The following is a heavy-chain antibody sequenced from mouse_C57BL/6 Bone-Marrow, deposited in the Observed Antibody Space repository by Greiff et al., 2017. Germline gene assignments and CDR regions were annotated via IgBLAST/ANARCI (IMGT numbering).Heavy chain of an antibody. Sequence: QVQLQQSGAELARPGASVQLSCKASGYNFTSYGISWVKQRPGQGLEWIGEIYPRSGNTYYNEKFKGKSPLTAAKSSSTAYMELRSLTSEYSAVYFCASMGGNTVLAEDFDYWGQGTTLTVSS. V-gene: IGHV1-81*01. CDR3: ASMGGNTVLAEDFDY. CDR2: IYPRSGNT. CDR1: GYNFTSYG. J-gene: IGHJ2*01. D-gene: IGHD1-1*01.